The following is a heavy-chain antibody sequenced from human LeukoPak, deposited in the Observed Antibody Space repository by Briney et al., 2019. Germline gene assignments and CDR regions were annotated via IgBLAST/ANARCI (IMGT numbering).Heavy chain of an antibody. J-gene: IGHJ6*02. D-gene: IGHD2-15*01. V-gene: IGHV3-7*01. Sequence: PGGSLRLSCAASGFTFSSYWMSWVRQAPGKGLEWVANIKQDASEEYYVDSVKGRFTISRDNAKNSLYLQMNCLRAEDTAVYYCVRPRGSYYFAMDVWGQGTTVTVSS. CDR3: VRPRGSYYFAMDV. CDR1: GFTFSSYW. CDR2: IKQDASEE.